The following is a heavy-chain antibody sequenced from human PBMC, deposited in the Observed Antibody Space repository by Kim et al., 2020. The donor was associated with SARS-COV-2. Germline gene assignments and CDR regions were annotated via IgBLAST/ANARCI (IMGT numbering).Heavy chain of an antibody. V-gene: IGHV1-8*01. Sequence: ASVKVSCKASGYTFTSYDINWVRQATGQGLEWMGWMNPNSGNTGYAQKFQGRVTMTRNTSISTAYMELSSLRSEDTAVYYCASLTTGYSSSWYYYYYGMDVWGQGTTVTVSS. CDR1: GYTFTSYD. CDR3: ASLTTGYSSSWYYYYYGMDV. D-gene: IGHD6-13*01. J-gene: IGHJ6*02. CDR2: MNPNSGNT.